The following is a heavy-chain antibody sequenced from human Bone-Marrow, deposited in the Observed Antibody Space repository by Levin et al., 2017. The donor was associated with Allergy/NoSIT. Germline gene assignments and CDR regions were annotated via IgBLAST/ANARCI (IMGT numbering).Heavy chain of an antibody. J-gene: IGHJ4*02. V-gene: IGHV3-30-3*01. CDR2: ISYDENNK. CDR3: ARGIIGPRVVPYFVS. CDR1: GFTFSSHA. Sequence: GESLKISCVASGFTFSSHAMYWVRQAPGKGLEWVAVISYDENNKYYADSVKGRFTISRDISKNTLYLQMDTLTTEDTAVYYCARGIIGPRVVPYFVSWGQGTLVTVSS. D-gene: IGHD3-3*01.